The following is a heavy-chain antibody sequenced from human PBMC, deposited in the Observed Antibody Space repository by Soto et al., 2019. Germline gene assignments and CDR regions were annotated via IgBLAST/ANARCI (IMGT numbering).Heavy chain of an antibody. Sequence: SETLSLTCAVYGGSFSGYYWSWIRQPPGKGLEWIGEINHSGSTNYNPSLKSRVTISVDTSKNQFSLKLSSVTAADTAVYYCARSPRCCSSTSCLSIDYWGQGTLVTVSS. D-gene: IGHD2-2*01. CDR3: ARSPRCCSSTSCLSIDY. V-gene: IGHV4-34*01. CDR2: INHSGST. CDR1: GGSFSGYY. J-gene: IGHJ4*02.